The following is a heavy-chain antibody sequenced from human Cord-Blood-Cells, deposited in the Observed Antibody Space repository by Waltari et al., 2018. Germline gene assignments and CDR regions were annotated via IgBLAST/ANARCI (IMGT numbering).Heavy chain of an antibody. CDR1: GGSINSGGYY. D-gene: IGHD3-3*01. CDR3: ARVLRDFWSGYYEDYYYMDV. Sequence: QVQLQESGPGLVKPSQTLSLTCTVSGGSINSGGYYWSWIRQHPGKGLEWIGYIYYSGSTYYNPSLKSRVTISVDTSKNQFSLKLSSVTAADTAVYYCARVLRDFWSGYYEDYYYMDVWGKGTTVTVSS. J-gene: IGHJ6*03. V-gene: IGHV4-31*03. CDR2: IYYSGST.